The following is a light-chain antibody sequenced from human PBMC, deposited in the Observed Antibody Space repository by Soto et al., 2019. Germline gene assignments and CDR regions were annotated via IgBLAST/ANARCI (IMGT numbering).Light chain of an antibody. V-gene: IGLV2-23*01. CDR3: CSVAGTDTVV. J-gene: IGLJ2*01. CDR2: GDS. Sequence: QSVLTQPASVSGSPGQSITISCTGTSSDFGNYNLVSWYQQHPGKAPKLIIFGDSRRPSGVSDRFSGSKSANTASLTISGLQTEDEAEYHCCSVAGTDTVVFGGETKLTVL. CDR1: SSDFGNYNL.